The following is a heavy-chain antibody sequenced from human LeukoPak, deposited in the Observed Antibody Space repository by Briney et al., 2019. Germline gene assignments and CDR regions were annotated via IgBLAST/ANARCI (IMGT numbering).Heavy chain of an antibody. Sequence: GESLRLSCEASGFSFSRYWMSWVRQAPVRGLEWVANIKPDGSEIYYVDSVKGRFTISRDNAKNSLYLQMNSLRAEDTAVYYCASAYYYGSGSYLLDAFDIWGQGTMVTVSS. V-gene: IGHV3-7*01. D-gene: IGHD3-10*01. J-gene: IGHJ3*02. CDR2: IKPDGSEI. CDR3: ASAYYYGSGSYLLDAFDI. CDR1: GFSFSRYW.